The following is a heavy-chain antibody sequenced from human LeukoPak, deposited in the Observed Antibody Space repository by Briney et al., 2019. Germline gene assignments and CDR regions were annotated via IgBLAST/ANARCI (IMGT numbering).Heavy chain of an antibody. CDR3: AKDGSGWYRPHFDY. CDR1: GYTFTSYG. V-gene: IGHV1-18*01. D-gene: IGHD6-19*01. J-gene: IGHJ4*02. Sequence: ASVKVSCKASGYTFTSYGISWVRQAPGQGLEWMGWISAYNGNTNYAQKLQGRVAMTTDTSTSTAYMELRSLRSDDTAVYYCAKDGSGWYRPHFDYWGQGTLVTVSS. CDR2: ISAYNGNT.